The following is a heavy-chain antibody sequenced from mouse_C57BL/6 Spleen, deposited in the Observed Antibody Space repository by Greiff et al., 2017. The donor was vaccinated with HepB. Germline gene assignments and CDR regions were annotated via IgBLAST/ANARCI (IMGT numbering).Heavy chain of an antibody. Sequence: ESGPELVKPGASVKISCKASGYAFSSSWMNWVKQRPGKGLEWIGRIYPGDGDTNYNGKFKGKATLTADKSSSTAYMQLSSLTSEDSAVYFCARGYYGSSYWGQGTLVTVSA. CDR3: ARGYYGSSY. D-gene: IGHD1-1*01. CDR1: GYAFSSSW. V-gene: IGHV1-82*01. CDR2: IYPGDGDT. J-gene: IGHJ3*01.